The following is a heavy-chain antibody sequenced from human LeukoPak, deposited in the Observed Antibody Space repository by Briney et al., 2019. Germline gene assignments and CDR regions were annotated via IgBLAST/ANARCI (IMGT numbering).Heavy chain of an antibody. CDR3: VREGAYCSSTSCYGLRAFDI. J-gene: IGHJ3*02. CDR2: IKQEGSEK. CDR1: GFTFTTYW. Sequence: GGSLRLSCTAAGFTFTTYWVSWVRQPPGKWLEWVANIKQEGSEKYYVDSVKGRFTISRDNAKNSLYLQMNSLRVEDTALYYCVREGAYCSSTSCYGLRAFDIWGQGTMVTVSS. V-gene: IGHV3-7*01. D-gene: IGHD2-2*01.